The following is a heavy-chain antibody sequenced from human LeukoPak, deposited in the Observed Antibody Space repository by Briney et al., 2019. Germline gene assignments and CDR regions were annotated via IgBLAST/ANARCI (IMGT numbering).Heavy chain of an antibody. CDR2: INPSGGTT. CDR3: ARIAIGGLRFLDWSLLYMDV. D-gene: IGHD3-3*01. V-gene: IGHV1-46*01. CDR1: GYTFTSYY. Sequence: ASVKVSCKASGYTFTSYYMHWVRQAPGQGLEWMGIINPSGGTTSYAQKFQGRVTMTRDTSTSTVYMELSSLRSEDTAVYYCARIAIGGLRFLDWSLLYMDVWGKGTTVTVSS. J-gene: IGHJ6*03.